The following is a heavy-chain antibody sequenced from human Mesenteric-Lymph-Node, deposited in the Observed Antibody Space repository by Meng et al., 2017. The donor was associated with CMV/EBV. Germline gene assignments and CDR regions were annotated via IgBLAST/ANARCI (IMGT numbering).Heavy chain of an antibody. CDR2: IIPIFGPA. D-gene: IGHD3-10*01. CDR1: GGTFSKNA. V-gene: IGHV1-69*01. J-gene: IGHJ4*02. Sequence: GGTFSKNAFSWVRKAPGQGLEWMGGIIPIFGPANYAQTLKDRVTITADESTTTVYMELSSLRSEDTALYYCATDYSGSGSFYNALFYWGQGTLVTVSS. CDR3: ATDYSGSGSFYNALFY.